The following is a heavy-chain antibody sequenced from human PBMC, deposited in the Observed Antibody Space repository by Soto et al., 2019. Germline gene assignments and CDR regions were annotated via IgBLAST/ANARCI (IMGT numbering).Heavy chain of an antibody. J-gene: IGHJ4*02. D-gene: IGHD3-9*01. CDR1: GGSISSSSYY. V-gene: IGHV4-39*01. CDR3: ARLEGLATISYYFDF. Sequence: SETLSLTCTVSGGSISSSSYYWGWIRQPPGKGLEWIGSIYYRGSTYYNPSLQTRVTISLDTSKSQFSLKLTSVTAADSAVYFCARLEGLATISYYFDFWGQGALVTVSS. CDR2: IYYRGST.